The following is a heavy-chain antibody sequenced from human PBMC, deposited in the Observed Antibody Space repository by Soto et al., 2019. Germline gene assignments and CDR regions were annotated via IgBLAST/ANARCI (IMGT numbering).Heavy chain of an antibody. CDR3: ARRYGDCFDY. CDR2: IYYSGST. J-gene: IGHJ4*02. V-gene: IGHV4-59*08. D-gene: IGHD4-17*01. CDR1: GGSISSYY. Sequence: SDTLSLSCTVSGGSISSYYWRWIRQPPGKGLEWIGYIYYSGSTNYNPSLKSRVTISVDTSKNQFSLKLSSVTAADTAVYYCARRYGDCFDYWGQGTLVTVS.